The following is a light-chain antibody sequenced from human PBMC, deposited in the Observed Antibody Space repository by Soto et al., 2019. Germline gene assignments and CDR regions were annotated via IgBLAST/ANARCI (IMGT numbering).Light chain of an antibody. CDR2: AAS. CDR1: QGISSW. J-gene: IGKJ1*01. CDR3: QQANSLPQT. V-gene: IGKV1-12*01. Sequence: DIQMTQSPSSVSASVGDRVTMTCRASQGISSWLVWYQQKAGKAPKLLIYAASKLQSGVPSRFSGSGSGTDFTLTISSLQPEDSATYYCQQANSLPQTFGQGTKVEIK.